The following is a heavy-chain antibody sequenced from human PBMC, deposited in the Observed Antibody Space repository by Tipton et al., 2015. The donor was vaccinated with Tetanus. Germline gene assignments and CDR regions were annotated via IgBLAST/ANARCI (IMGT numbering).Heavy chain of an antibody. J-gene: IGHJ4*02. CDR1: GFTFDDYA. CDR3: AKDARVDSNGLTYPDY. V-gene: IGHV3-9*01. D-gene: IGHD2-8*01. CDR2: ISWNSGSI. Sequence: SLRLSCAASGFTFDDYAMHWARQAPGKGLEWVSGISWNSGSIGYADSVKGRFTISRDNAKNSLYLQMNSLRAEDTALYYCAKDARVDSNGLTYPDYWGQGTLVTVSS.